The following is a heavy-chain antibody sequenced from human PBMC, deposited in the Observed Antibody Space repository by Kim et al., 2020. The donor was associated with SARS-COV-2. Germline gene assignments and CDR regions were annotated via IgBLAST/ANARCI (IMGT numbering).Heavy chain of an antibody. CDR2: FDPEDGET. CDR3: ATGPVAGTRYRPYYYYGMDV. J-gene: IGHJ6*02. D-gene: IGHD6-19*01. CDR1: GYTLTELS. Sequence: ASVKVSCKVSGYTLTELSMHWVRQAPGKGLEWMGGFDPEDGETIYAQKFQGRVTMTEDTSTDTAYMELSSLRSEDTAVYYCATGPVAGTRYRPYYYYGMDVWGQGTTVTVSS. V-gene: IGHV1-24*01.